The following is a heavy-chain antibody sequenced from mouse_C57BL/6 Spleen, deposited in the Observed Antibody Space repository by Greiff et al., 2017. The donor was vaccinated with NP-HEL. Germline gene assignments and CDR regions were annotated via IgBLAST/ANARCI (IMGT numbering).Heavy chain of an antibody. Sequence: EVQLQQSGAELVRPGASVKLSCTASGFNITDYYMHWVKQRPEQGLEWIGRIDPEDGDTEYAPKFQGKATMTEDTSSNTAYLQLSSLTAEDTAVYYCTTDYYGSSYLYFDVWGTGTTVTVSS. CDR3: TTDYYGSSYLYFDV. CDR1: GFNITDYY. CDR2: IDPEDGDT. D-gene: IGHD1-1*01. V-gene: IGHV14-1*01. J-gene: IGHJ1*03.